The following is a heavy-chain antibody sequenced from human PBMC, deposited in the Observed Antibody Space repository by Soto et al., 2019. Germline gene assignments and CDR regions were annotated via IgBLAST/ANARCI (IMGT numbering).Heavy chain of an antibody. CDR2: ISGSGGST. J-gene: IGHJ1*01. CDR3: AKDVAAAGAEYIQH. V-gene: IGHV3-23*01. CDR1: GFTFSSYA. Sequence: GGSLRLSCAASGFTFSSYAMSWVRQAPGKGLEWVSAISGSGGSTYYEDSVKGRFTISRDNSKNTLYLQMNSLRAEDTAVYYCAKDVAAAGAEYIQHWGQGTLVTVSS. D-gene: IGHD6-13*01.